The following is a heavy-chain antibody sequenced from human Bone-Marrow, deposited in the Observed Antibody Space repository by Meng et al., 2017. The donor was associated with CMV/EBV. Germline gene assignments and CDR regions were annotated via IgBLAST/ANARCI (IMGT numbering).Heavy chain of an antibody. V-gene: IGHV3-49*04. Sequence: GESLKISCTASGFTFGDYAMSWVRQAPGKGLEWVGFIRSKAYGGTTEYAASVKGRFTISRDDSKSIAYLQMNSLKTEDTAVYYCTRAGVGVYYYYGMDVWGQGTTVTVSS. CDR3: TRAGVGVYYYYGMDV. D-gene: IGHD3-10*01. J-gene: IGHJ6*02. CDR2: IRSKAYGGTT. CDR1: GFTFGDYA.